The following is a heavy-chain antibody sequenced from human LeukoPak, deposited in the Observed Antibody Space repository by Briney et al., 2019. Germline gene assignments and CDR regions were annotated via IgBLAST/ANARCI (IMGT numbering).Heavy chain of an antibody. CDR2: IWYEGSNK. Sequence: PGRSLRLSCAASGFTFSSYGMHWIRQAPVKGLEWVAVIWYEGSNKYYADSVKGRFTISRDNSKNTLYLQMNSLRAKDTAVYYCARESVLLWFGEVERGYYFDYWGQGTLVTVSS. CDR1: GFTFSSYG. V-gene: IGHV3-33*01. CDR3: ARESVLLWFGEVERGYYFDY. J-gene: IGHJ4*02. D-gene: IGHD3-10*01.